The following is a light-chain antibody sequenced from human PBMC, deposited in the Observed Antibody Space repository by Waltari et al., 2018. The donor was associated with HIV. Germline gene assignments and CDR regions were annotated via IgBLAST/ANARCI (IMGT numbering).Light chain of an antibody. CDR2: ENS. CDR1: KLGDKY. V-gene: IGLV3-1*01. Sequence: SYELTQPPSVSVSPGQTASITCSGDKLGDKYACWYQQKPGQSPVLVIYENSKRPSGFPERFSGSNSGNTATLTISGTQAMDEAVYYCQAWDSSTASVFGGGTNLTVL. J-gene: IGLJ3*02. CDR3: QAWDSSTASV.